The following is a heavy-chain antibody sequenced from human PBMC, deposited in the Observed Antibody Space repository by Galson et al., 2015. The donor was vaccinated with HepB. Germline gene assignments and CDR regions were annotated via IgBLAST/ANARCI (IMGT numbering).Heavy chain of an antibody. J-gene: IGHJ5*02. CDR1: GFTFSSYG. Sequence: SLRLSCAASGFTFSSYGMHWVRQAPGKGLAGVAVISYDGSNKYYADSVKGRFTISRDNSKNTLYLQMNSLRAEDTAVYYCAKDSGPWGQGTLVTVSS. CDR3: AKDSGP. CDR2: ISYDGSNK. V-gene: IGHV3-30*18.